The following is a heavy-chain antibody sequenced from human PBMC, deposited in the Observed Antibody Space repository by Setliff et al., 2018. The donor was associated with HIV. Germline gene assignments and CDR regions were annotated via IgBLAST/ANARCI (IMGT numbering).Heavy chain of an antibody. Sequence: LSLTCSVSAFSMSSYYWSFIRQPPGKGLEWIGCVYYTGSTNYSPYLKSRVTISIDTSKNQFSLKLSSVTAADTAVYYCARGPTVTARRERAFDIWGQGTMVTVSS. CDR1: AFSMSSYY. D-gene: IGHD4-17*01. V-gene: IGHV4-59*01. CDR3: ARGPTVTARRERAFDI. CDR2: VYYTGST. J-gene: IGHJ3*02.